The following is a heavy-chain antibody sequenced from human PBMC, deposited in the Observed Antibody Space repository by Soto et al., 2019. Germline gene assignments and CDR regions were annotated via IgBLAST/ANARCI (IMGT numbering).Heavy chain of an antibody. Sequence: EVQLLESGGGLVQPGGSLRLSCAASGFTFSTYAMSWVRQAPGKGLEWVSGMSGSGGSTYYADSVKGRFTISRDNSKNTLYLQMSSLRAEDTAVYYCMILYSYGSGSYYKWGQGTLVTVSS. CDR1: GFTFSTYA. CDR2: MSGSGGST. CDR3: MILYSYGSGSYYK. V-gene: IGHV3-23*01. J-gene: IGHJ4*02. D-gene: IGHD3-10*01.